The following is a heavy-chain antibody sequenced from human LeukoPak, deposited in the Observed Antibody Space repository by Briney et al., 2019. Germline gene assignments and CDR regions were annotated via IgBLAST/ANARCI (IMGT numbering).Heavy chain of an antibody. CDR2: FDPKDGDT. CDR1: GYTLTELS. J-gene: IGHJ4*02. CDR3: ASSLWFGEFRPIDY. D-gene: IGHD3-10*01. V-gene: IGHV1-24*01. Sequence: ASVKVSCKVSGYTLTELSVHWVRQAPGKGLEWMGNFDPKDGDTIYAQRFQGRVTMTRDMSTSTVYMELSSLRSEDTAVYYCASSLWFGEFRPIDYWGQGTLVTVSS.